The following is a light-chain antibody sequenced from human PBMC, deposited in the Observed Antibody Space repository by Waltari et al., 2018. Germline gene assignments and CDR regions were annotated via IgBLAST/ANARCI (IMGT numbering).Light chain of an antibody. CDR2: EGT. Sequence: QSALTQPASVSGSPGQSITISCTGTTSDIGSPDYFSWYQQHPGKAPKLLIYEGTNRPSGVSTRFSGTKSGSTASLTISGLQADDEAHYYCSSYTGGSTLLVFGGGTDLTVL. J-gene: IGLJ2*01. CDR1: TSDIGSPDY. V-gene: IGLV2-14*01. CDR3: SSYTGGSTLLV.